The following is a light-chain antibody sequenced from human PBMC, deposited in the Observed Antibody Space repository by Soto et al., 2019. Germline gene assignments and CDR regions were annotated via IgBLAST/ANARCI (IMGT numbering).Light chain of an antibody. CDR3: QQYHIWTPWT. J-gene: IGKJ1*01. CDR1: QSVGRK. CDR2: DAS. Sequence: EIEMTQSPATLSVSPGERATLSCRSSQSVGRKLAWYQQKPGQAPRLLIYDASNRAMGVPARFSGSGSGTEFTPTIRSLQSEDVEVYHCQQYHIWTPWTFGQGTKVEI. V-gene: IGKV3-15*01.